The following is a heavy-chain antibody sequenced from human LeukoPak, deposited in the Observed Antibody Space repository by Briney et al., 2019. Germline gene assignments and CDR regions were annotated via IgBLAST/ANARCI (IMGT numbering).Heavy chain of an antibody. J-gene: IGHJ4*02. CDR1: GFTFSNYE. D-gene: IGHD3-10*01. CDR2: ISSGGSTI. V-gene: IGHV3-48*03. Sequence: GGSLRLSCAASGFTFSNYEMNWVRQAPGKGLEWVSYISSGGSTIYYADSVKGRFTISRDNAKNSLYLQTNSLRAEDTAIYYCARDFYYGSGRFDYWGQGTLVTVSS. CDR3: ARDFYYGSGRFDY.